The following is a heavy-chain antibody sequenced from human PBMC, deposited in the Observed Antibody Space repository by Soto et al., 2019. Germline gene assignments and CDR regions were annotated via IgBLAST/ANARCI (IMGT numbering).Heavy chain of an antibody. CDR3: AKDLPGYCSGGSCLFDY. CDR2: ISGSGGST. D-gene: IGHD2-15*01. V-gene: IGHV3-23*01. J-gene: IGHJ4*02. CDR1: GFTFSSYA. Sequence: EVQLLESGGGLVQPGGSLRLSCAASGFTFSSYAMSWVRQAPGKGLEWVSAISGSGGSTYYADSVKGRFTISRDNSKNTLYLQMNSLRAEDTAVYYCAKDLPGYCSGGSCLFDYGGQGTLVTVSS.